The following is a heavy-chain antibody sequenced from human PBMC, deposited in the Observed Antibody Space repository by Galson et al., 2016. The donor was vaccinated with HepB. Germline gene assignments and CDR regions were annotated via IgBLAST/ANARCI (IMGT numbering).Heavy chain of an antibody. CDR3: ARSRSGSGNFDY. J-gene: IGHJ4*02. D-gene: IGHD3-10*01. CDR1: GGTFSSYA. Sequence: SVKVSCKASGGTFSSYAFSWVRQAPGQGLEWVGRSIPILGIANYAQKFQGRVTITADNSTSTTHMELNSLKTEDTAVYYCARSRSGSGNFDYWGQGTLVTVSS. CDR2: SIPILGIA. V-gene: IGHV1-69*04.